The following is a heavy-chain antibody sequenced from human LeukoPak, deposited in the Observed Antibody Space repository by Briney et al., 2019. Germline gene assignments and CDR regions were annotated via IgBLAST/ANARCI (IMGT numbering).Heavy chain of an antibody. V-gene: IGHV3-48*01. CDR3: ARRSGLDY. CDR2: ISSSSSTI. CDR1: GFTFSSYS. J-gene: IGHJ4*02. Sequence: PGGSLRPSCAASGFTFSSYSMNWVRQAPGKGLEWVSYISSSSSTIYYADSVKGRFTISRDNAKNSLYLQMNSLRAEDTAVYYCARRSGLDYWGQGTLVTVSS.